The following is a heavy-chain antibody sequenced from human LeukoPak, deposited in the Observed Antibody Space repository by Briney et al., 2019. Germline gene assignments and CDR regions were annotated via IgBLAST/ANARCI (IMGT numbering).Heavy chain of an antibody. CDR3: ARNDIVVVPGPLNP. V-gene: IGHV1-69*01. J-gene: IGHJ5*02. CDR1: GGTFSSYA. D-gene: IGHD2-2*01. CDR2: IIPIFGTA. Sequence: ASVKVSCKASGGTFSSYAISWVRQAPGQGLEWMGGIIPIFGTANYAQKFQGRVTITADESTSTAYMELSSLRSEDTAVYYCARNDIVVVPGPLNPWGQGTLVIVSS.